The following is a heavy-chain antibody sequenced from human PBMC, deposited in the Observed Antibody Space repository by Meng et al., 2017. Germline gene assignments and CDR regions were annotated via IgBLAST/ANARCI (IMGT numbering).Heavy chain of an antibody. CDR3: ARKGKNTYNIYYFDY. CDR1: GYSFTSYW. CDR2: IFPDDSDT. J-gene: IGHJ4*02. V-gene: IGHV5-51*01. D-gene: IGHD1-1*01. Sequence: KVSCKGSGYSFTSYWIGWVRQMPGKGPEWMGIIFPDDSDTRYSPSFQGQVTISADKSVNTAYLQWSSLKASDTAIYYCARKGKNTYNIYYFDYWGQGALVTVSS.